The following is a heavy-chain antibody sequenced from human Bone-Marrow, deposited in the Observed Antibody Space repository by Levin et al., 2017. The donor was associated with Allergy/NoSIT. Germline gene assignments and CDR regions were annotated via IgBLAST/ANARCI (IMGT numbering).Heavy chain of an antibody. D-gene: IGHD2-15*01. V-gene: IGHV3-23*01. Sequence: SGGSLRLSCAASGFTFSNFAMTWVRQAPGKGLEWVADISAGAGGTLYADSVKGRFAISRDNSKNMLYLQMNSLRAEDTAIYYCAKERDTVVVVTAHFDSWGQGTLVTVSS. CDR2: ISAGAGGT. CDR3: AKERDTVVVVTAHFDS. CDR1: GFTFSNFA. J-gene: IGHJ4*02.